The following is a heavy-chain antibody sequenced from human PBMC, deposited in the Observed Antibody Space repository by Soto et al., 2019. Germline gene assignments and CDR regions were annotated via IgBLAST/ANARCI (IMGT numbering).Heavy chain of an antibody. CDR3: ARVDLRLEWLPSQDI. V-gene: IGHV3-43*01. CDR1: GFTFDDYT. J-gene: IGHJ3*02. CDR2: INCGGGSI. D-gene: IGHD3-3*01. Sequence: PGGSLRLSCAASGFTFDDYTMHWVRQAPGKGLEWVSLINCGGGSIYYADSVKGRFTISRDNTKNTLYLQMNSLRSEYTAVYYCARVDLRLEWLPSQDIWGQGTMVTVSS.